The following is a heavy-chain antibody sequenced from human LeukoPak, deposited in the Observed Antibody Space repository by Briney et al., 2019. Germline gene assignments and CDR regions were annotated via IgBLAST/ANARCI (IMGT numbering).Heavy chain of an antibody. CDR3: ARVGRWLQLNFDY. CDR2: INHSGST. V-gene: IGHV4-34*01. Sequence: SETLSLTCAVYGGSFSGYYWSWIRQPPGKGLEWIGEINHSGSTNYNPSLKRRVTISVDTSKNQFSLKLSSVTAADTAVYYCARVGRWLQLNFDYWGQGTLVTVSS. CDR1: GGSFSGYY. D-gene: IGHD5-24*01. J-gene: IGHJ4*02.